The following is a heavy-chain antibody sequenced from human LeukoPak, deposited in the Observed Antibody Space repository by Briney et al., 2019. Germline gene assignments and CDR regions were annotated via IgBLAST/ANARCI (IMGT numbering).Heavy chain of an antibody. D-gene: IGHD5-12*01. J-gene: IGHJ4*02. Sequence: GGSLRLSCAASGFTFSSYAMHWVRQAPGKGLEWVAVISYDGSNKYYADSVKGRFTISRDNSKNTLYLQMNSLRAEDTAVYYCARGLGYFDYWGQGTLVTVSS. V-gene: IGHV3-30-3*01. CDR3: ARGLGYFDY. CDR1: GFTFSSYA. CDR2: ISYDGSNK.